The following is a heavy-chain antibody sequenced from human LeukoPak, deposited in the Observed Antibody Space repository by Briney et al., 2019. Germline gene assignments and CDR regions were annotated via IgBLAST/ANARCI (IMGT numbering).Heavy chain of an antibody. D-gene: IGHD3-22*01. CDR1: GGSISSGDYY. CDR3: ARVGYYDSSGIGGIYFDY. V-gene: IGHV4-31*02. CDR2: IYYSGST. J-gene: IGHJ4*02. Sequence: SETLSLTCIVSGGSISSGDYYWSWIRQHPGKGLERIGYIYYSGSTYYNPSLKSRVTISVDTSKNQFSLKLSSVTAADTAVYYCARVGYYDSSGIGGIYFDYWGQGTLVTVSS.